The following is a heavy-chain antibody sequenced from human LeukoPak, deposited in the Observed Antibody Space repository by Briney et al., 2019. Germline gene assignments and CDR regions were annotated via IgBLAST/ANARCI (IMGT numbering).Heavy chain of an antibody. J-gene: IGHJ4*02. CDR3: AREVFKYGRFYFDY. V-gene: IGHV6-1*01. D-gene: IGHD1-14*01. CDR2: TYYRSKWNN. CDR1: GDSVSSNTGA. Sequence: SQTLSLTCGISGDSVSSNTGAWNWIRQSPSRGLECLGKTYYRSKWNNDYAVSVKDRITINPDTSKDQFSLQLNSVTPEDTAVYYCAREVFKYGRFYFDYWGQGTPVTVSS.